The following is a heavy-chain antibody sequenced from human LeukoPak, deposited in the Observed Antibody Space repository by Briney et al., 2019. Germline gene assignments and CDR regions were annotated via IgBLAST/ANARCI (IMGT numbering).Heavy chain of an antibody. Sequence: GGSLRLSCAASGFTFSSYAMSWVRQAPGKGLEWVSAISGSGDSTYSTDSVKGRFTISRDNSKNTLYLQMNSLRAEDTAVYYCAKKVPANWGSYFDYWGQGALVTVSS. CDR3: AKKVPANWGSYFDY. V-gene: IGHV3-23*01. CDR2: ISGSGDST. CDR1: GFTFSSYA. D-gene: IGHD7-27*01. J-gene: IGHJ4*02.